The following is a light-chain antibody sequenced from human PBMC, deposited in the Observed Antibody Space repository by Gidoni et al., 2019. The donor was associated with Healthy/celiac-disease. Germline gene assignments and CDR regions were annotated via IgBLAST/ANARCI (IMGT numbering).Light chain of an antibody. J-gene: IGKJ2*01. Sequence: DIQMTQYPSSLSASVGDRVTITCRASQSISSYLNWYQQKPGKAPKLLIYAASSLQSGVPSRSSGSGSGTDFTLTISSLQPEDFATYYCQQSYSTPYTFGQGTKLEIK. V-gene: IGKV1-39*01. CDR2: AAS. CDR1: QSISSY. CDR3: QQSYSTPYT.